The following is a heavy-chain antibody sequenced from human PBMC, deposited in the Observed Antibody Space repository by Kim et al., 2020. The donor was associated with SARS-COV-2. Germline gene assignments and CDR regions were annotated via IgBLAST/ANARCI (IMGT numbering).Heavy chain of an antibody. D-gene: IGHD3-22*01. CDR3: ARRAGYDSSGYRNPDFDY. V-gene: IGHV3-7*04. Sequence: KGRFTISRDNAKNSLYLQMNSLRAEDTAVYYCARRAGYDSSGYRNPDFDYWGQGTLVTVSS. J-gene: IGHJ4*02.